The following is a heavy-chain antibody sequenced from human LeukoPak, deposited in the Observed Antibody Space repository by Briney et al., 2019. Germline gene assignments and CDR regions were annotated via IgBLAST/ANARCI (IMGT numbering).Heavy chain of an antibody. CDR3: AREEGYPNWFDP. CDR1: GFTFSSYE. CDR2: ISSSGSTI. J-gene: IGHJ5*02. V-gene: IGHV3-48*03. Sequence: PGGSLRLSCAASGFTFSSYEMNWVRQAPGKGLEWVSYISSSGSTIYYADSVKGRFTISRDNAKNSLYLQMNSLRAEDTAVYYCAREEGYPNWFDPWGQGTLVTVSS. D-gene: IGHD6-13*01.